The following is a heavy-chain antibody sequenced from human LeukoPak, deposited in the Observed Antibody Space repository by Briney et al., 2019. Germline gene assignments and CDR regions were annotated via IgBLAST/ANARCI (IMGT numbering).Heavy chain of an antibody. CDR1: SYTFTSYG. D-gene: IGHD5-24*01. J-gene: IGHJ4*02. V-gene: IGHV1-18*01. CDR2: ISAYNGNT. CDR3: ARDFHGDGYPGPIGDY. Sequence: ASVKVSCKASSYTFTSYGISWVRQAPGQGLEWMGWISAYNGNTNYAQKLQGRVTMTTDTSTSTAYMELRSLRSDDTAVYYCARDFHGDGYPGPIGDYWGQGTLVTVSS.